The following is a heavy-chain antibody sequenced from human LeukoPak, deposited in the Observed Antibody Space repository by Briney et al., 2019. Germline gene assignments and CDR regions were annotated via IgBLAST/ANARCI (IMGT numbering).Heavy chain of an antibody. V-gene: IGHV4-38-2*02. CDR2: IYHSGST. Sequence: SETLSLTCTVSGYSISSGYYWGWIRQPPGKGLEWIGSIYHSGSTYYNPSLKSRVTISVDTSKNQFSLKLSSVTAADTAVYYCARCPDFDYWGQGTLVTVSS. J-gene: IGHJ4*02. CDR1: GYSISSGYY. CDR3: ARCPDFDY.